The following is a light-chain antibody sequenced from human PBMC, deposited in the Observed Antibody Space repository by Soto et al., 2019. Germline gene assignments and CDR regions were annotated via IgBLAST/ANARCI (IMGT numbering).Light chain of an antibody. CDR2: EVS. Sequence: QSALTQPPSASGSPGQSVTISCTGTSSDVGGYNYVSWYQQHPGKAPKLMIYEVSKRPSGVPDRFSGSKSGNTASLTVSGRQAEDEADYYCNSYAGSNNPFVFGTG. J-gene: IGLJ1*01. V-gene: IGLV2-8*01. CDR1: SSDVGGYNY. CDR3: NSYAGSNNPFV.